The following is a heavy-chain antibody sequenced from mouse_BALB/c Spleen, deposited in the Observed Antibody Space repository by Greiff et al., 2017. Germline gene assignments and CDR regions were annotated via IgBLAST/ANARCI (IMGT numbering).Heavy chain of an antibody. J-gene: IGHJ4*01. D-gene: IGHD2-2*01. CDR3: ARSGIYYGYDTAMDY. V-gene: IGHV5-17*02. CDR1: GFTFSSFG. Sequence: EVQLVESGGGLVQPGGSRKLSCAASGFTFSSFGMHWVRQAPEKGLEWVAYISSGSSTIYYADTVKGRFTISRDNPKNTLFLQMTSLRSEDTAMYYCARSGIYYGYDTAMDYWGQGTSVTVSS. CDR2: ISSGSSTI.